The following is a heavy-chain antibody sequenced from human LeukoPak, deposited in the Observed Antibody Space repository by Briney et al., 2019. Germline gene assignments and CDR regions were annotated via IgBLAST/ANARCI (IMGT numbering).Heavy chain of an antibody. D-gene: IGHD2-2*01. CDR3: ARSVAKTLGYCSSTSCYGLHAFDI. J-gene: IGHJ3*02. CDR2: INHSGST. V-gene: IGHV4-34*01. Sequence: SETLSLTCAVYGGSFSGYYWSWIRQPPGKGLEWIGEINHSGSTNYNPSLKSRVTISVDTSKNQFSLKLSSVTAADTAVYYCARSVAKTLGYCSSTSCYGLHAFDIWGQGTMVTVSS. CDR1: GGSFSGYY.